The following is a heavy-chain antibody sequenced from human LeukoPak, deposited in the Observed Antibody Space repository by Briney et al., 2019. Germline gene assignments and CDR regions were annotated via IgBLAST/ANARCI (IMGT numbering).Heavy chain of an antibody. J-gene: IGHJ4*02. CDR1: GGSISSYY. CDR3: AREAGEYYYDSSGYFDY. D-gene: IGHD3-22*01. Sequence: SETLSLTCTVSGGSISSYYWSWTRQPPGKGLEWIGYIYYSGSTNYNPSLKSRVTISVDTSKNQFSLKLSSVTAADTAVYYCAREAGEYYYDSSGYFDYWGQGTLVTVSS. V-gene: IGHV4-59*01. CDR2: IYYSGST.